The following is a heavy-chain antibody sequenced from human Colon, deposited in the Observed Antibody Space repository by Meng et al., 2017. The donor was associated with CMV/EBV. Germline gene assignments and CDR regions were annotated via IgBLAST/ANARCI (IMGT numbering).Heavy chain of an antibody. CDR1: EFTFSSFW. D-gene: IGHD3-3*01. CDR3: AKGADFHDFWSGFAY. Sequence: GESLKISCAVSEFTFSSFWIHWVRQAPGKGLVWVSRINSDASRTNYADSVKGRFTISRDNSRNTLHLQINSLRADDTAVYYCAKGADFHDFWSGFAYWGQGAVVTVSS. V-gene: IGHV3-74*01. J-gene: IGHJ4*02. CDR2: INSDASRT.